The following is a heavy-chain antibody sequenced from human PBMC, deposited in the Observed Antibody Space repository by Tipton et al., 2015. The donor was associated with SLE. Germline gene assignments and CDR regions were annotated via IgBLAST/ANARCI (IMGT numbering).Heavy chain of an antibody. D-gene: IGHD1-26*01. CDR3: AKDRYSGSFYYFDD. J-gene: IGHJ4*02. Sequence: GSLRLSCAASGFNFRRNWMHWVRQVPGKGLVWVSRMNSDGSNIFYSDSVKGRFTISRDNAKNTVYLQMDSLRTDDTALYYCAKDRYSGSFYYFDDWGQGTLVTVSS. CDR2: MNSDGSNI. CDR1: GFNFRRNW. V-gene: IGHV3-74*01.